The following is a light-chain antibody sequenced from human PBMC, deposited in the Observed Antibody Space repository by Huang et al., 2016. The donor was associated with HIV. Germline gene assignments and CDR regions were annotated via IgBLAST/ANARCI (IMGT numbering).Light chain of an antibody. CDR2: SAS. CDR3: QQSYGALSS. Sequence: IQMTQSPTSLSASVGDRVFISCRTSQSVGTYLNWYQQKPGKAPKLLISSASTLHNGVPSRFSGGGSGTVFTLTIRGLQFDDFATYFRQQSYGALSSFGPGTRL. J-gene: IGKJ5*01. CDR1: QSVGTY. V-gene: IGKV1-39*01.